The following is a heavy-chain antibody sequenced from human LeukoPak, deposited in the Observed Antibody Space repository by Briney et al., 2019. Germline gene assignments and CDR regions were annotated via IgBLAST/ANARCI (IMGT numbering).Heavy chain of an antibody. CDR3: ARATRDSSGWSTYGMDV. D-gene: IGHD6-19*01. V-gene: IGHV5-51*01. Sequence: GESLKISCKNSGYSFTSYWIGWVRQMPGKGLEWMGIIYPGDSDTRYSPSFQGQVTISADKSISTAYLQWSSLKASDIAMYYCARATRDSSGWSTYGMDVWGQGTTVTVSS. CDR2: IYPGDSDT. J-gene: IGHJ6*02. CDR1: GYSFTSYW.